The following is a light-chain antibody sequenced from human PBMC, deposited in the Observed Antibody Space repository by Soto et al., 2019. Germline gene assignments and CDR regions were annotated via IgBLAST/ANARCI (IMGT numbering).Light chain of an antibody. CDR3: QQYNTRPRT. CDR2: GAS. V-gene: IGKV3-15*01. Sequence: EIVMTQSPATLSVSPGERATLSCRASQSVSSNLAWYQQKPGQAPRLLIYGASTRAAGIPARFTASGSGTEFTLTISSLQSEDFAVYYCQQYNTRPRTFGQGTRLEI. CDR1: QSVSSN. J-gene: IGKJ5*01.